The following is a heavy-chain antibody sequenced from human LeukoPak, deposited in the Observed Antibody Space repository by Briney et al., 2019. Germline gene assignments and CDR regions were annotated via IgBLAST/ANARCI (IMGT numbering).Heavy chain of an antibody. CDR2: ISGDGGST. J-gene: IGHJ4*02. CDR3: AKDVDYYDSTSFDY. D-gene: IGHD3-22*01. CDR1: GFTFDDYA. V-gene: IGHV3-43*02. Sequence: GGSLRLSCAASGFTFDDYAKHWVRQAPGKGLEWISLISGDGGSTYYADSVKGRFTISRDNSKNSLYLQMNSLRTEDTALYYCAKDVDYYDSTSFDYWGQGTLVTVSS.